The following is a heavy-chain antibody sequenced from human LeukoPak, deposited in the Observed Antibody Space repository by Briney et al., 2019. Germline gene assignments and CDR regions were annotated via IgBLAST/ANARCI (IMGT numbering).Heavy chain of an antibody. J-gene: IGHJ4*02. V-gene: IGHV3-7*01. D-gene: IGHD3-22*01. CDR1: GFTFSSYW. Sequence: GGSLRLSCAASGFTFSSYWMSWVRQAPGKGLEWVANIKQDGSKKYYVDSVKGRFTISRDNAKNSLHLQMNNLRAEDTAVYYCARDYEKSYYESSPSPYYFDYWGQGTLVTVSS. CDR3: ARDYEKSYYESSPSPYYFDY. CDR2: IKQDGSKK.